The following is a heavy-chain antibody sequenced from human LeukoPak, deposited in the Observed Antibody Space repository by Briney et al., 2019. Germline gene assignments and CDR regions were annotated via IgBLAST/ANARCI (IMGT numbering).Heavy chain of an antibody. J-gene: IGHJ3*02. Sequence: ASVKVSCKASGYTFTGYYMHWVRQAPGQGLEWMGRINPNSGVTHYAQKFQGRVTMTRDTSISTAYMELSRLRSDDTAVYYCASLSNPDAFDIWGQGTMVTVSS. CDR2: INPNSGVT. V-gene: IGHV1-2*06. CDR1: GYTFTGYY. CDR3: ASLSNPDAFDI. D-gene: IGHD2/OR15-2a*01.